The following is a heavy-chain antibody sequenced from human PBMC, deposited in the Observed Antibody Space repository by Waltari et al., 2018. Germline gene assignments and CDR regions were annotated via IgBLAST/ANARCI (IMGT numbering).Heavy chain of an antibody. V-gene: IGHV5-51*01. Sequence: VQLVQSGAEVKKPGESLKISCKASGYSFPTYWIGWVRQVPGEGLEWVGITYPGGSDTRYTPSFRGHVTISTDKSIDTAYLQWRSLKASDSAIYYCARQGYHDWVGVDYWGQGTLVTVSS. CDR2: TYPGGSDT. D-gene: IGHD3-9*01. CDR3: ARQGYHDWVGVDY. J-gene: IGHJ4*02. CDR1: GYSFPTYW.